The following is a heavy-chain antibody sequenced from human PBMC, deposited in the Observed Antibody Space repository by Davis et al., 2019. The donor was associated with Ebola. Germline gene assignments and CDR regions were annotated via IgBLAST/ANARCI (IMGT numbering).Heavy chain of an antibody. V-gene: IGHV1-2*06. D-gene: IGHD1-1*01. J-gene: IGHJ4*02. Sequence: ASVKVSCKVSGYTFTAYYLHWVRQAPGQGLEWMGRINPNSGGTNYAQKFQGRVTMTRDTSISTAYMELRSLTSDDTAVYFCAREGWTTGIDFWGQGTLVTVSS. CDR2: INPNSGGT. CDR1: GYTFTAYY. CDR3: AREGWTTGIDF.